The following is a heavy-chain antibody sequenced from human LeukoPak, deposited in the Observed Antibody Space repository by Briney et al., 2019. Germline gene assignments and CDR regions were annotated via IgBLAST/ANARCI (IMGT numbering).Heavy chain of an antibody. J-gene: IGHJ3*02. CDR1: GGSISSSSYY. D-gene: IGHD6-13*01. CDR3: ATTLEIAAATTSYAFDI. CDR2: IYYSGST. Sequence: KPSETLSLTCTVSGGSISSSSYYWGWIRQPPGKGLEWIGSIYYSGSTYYNPSLKSRVTISVDTSKNQFSLKLSSVTAADTAVYYCATTLEIAAATTSYAFDIWGQGTMVTVSS. V-gene: IGHV4-39*01.